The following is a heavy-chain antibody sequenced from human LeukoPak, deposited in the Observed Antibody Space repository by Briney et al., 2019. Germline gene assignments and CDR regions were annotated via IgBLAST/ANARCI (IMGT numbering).Heavy chain of an antibody. CDR3: AKYWDSSGYYYDY. J-gene: IGHJ4*02. V-gene: IGHV3-23*01. D-gene: IGHD3-22*01. CDR2: ISGSGGST. Sequence: GGSLRLSCAASGFTFSSYAMSWVRQAPGKGQEWVSAISGSGGSTYYADSVKGRFTISRDNSKNTLYLQMNSLRAEDTAVYYCAKYWDSSGYYYDYWGQGTLVTVSS. CDR1: GFTFSSYA.